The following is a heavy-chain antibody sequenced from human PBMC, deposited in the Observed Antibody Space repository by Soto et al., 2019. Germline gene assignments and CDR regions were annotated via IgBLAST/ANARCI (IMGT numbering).Heavy chain of an antibody. Sequence: EVQLLEHGGQLVQPGESLRLSCAASGFTFRTFTMNWVRQAPGQGLEWVSGIIGGDGDKFYADSVKGRFTISRDNSKDMLCLQMTSLRVDDTAVYYCAKYRDPDGIWTFDSWGQGTLVTVSS. V-gene: IGHV3-23*01. J-gene: IGHJ5*01. D-gene: IGHD3-9*01. CDR3: AKYRDPDGIWTFDS. CDR2: IIGGDGDK. CDR1: GFTFRTFT.